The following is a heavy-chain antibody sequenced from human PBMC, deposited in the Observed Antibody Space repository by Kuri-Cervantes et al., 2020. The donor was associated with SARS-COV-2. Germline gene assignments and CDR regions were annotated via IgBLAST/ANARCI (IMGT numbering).Heavy chain of an antibody. V-gene: IGHV3-33*08. CDR3: ARSPGDGDYDPFDY. J-gene: IGHJ4*02. D-gene: IGHD4-17*01. CDR2: IRYDGSNK. CDR1: GFTFSSYA. Sequence: LSLTCAASGFTFSSYAMHWVRQAPGKGLEWVAFIRYDGSNKYYADSVKGRFTISRDNAKNSLYLQMNSLRAEGTAVYYCARSPGDGDYDPFDYWGQGTLVTVSS.